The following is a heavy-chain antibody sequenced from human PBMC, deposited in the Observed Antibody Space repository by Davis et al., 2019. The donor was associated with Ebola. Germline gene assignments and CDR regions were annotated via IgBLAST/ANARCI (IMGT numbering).Heavy chain of an antibody. CDR1: GFTFSSYS. J-gene: IGHJ2*01. D-gene: IGHD3-22*01. V-gene: IGHV3-48*04. CDR3: ARDPTEWLLLYGYFDL. CDR2: ISSSGSTI. Sequence: PGGSLRLSCAASGFTFSSYSMNWVRQAPGKGLEWVSYISSSGSTIYYADSVKGRFTISRDNAKNSLYLQMNSLRAEDTAVYYCARDPTEWLLLYGYFDLWGRGTLVTVSS.